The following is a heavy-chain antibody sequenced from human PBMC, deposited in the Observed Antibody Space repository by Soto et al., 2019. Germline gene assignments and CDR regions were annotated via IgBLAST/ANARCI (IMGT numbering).Heavy chain of an antibody. CDR3: AREGYPYDY. Sequence: PGGSLRLSCAASGFTFSSYSMNWVRQAPGKGLEWVSYSSSSTIYYADSVKGRFTISRDNAKNSLYLQMNSLRDEDTAVYYCAREGYPYDYWGQGTLVTVSS. D-gene: IGHD6-13*01. J-gene: IGHJ4*02. CDR2: SSSSTI. CDR1: GFTFSSYS. V-gene: IGHV3-48*02.